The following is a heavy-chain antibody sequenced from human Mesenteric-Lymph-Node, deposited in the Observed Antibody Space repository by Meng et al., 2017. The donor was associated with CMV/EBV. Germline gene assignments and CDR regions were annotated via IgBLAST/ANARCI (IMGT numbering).Heavy chain of an antibody. V-gene: IGHV3-30*02. J-gene: IGHJ4*02. CDR3: ARGGSNWGGY. CDR1: GFTFSSYG. D-gene: IGHD7-27*01. CDR2: IRYDGSNK. Sequence: GGSLRLSCAASGFTFSSYGMHWVRQAPGKGLEWVAFIRYDGSNKYYADSVKGRFTISRDNAKNSLYLQMNSLRAEDTAVYYCARGGSNWGGYWGQGTLVTVSS.